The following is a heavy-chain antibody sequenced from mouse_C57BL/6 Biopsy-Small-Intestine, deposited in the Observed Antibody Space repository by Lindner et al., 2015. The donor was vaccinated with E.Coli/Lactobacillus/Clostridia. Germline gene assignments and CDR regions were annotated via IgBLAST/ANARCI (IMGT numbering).Heavy chain of an antibody. J-gene: IGHJ3*01. CDR3: LRLYPFAY. D-gene: IGHD2-3*01. V-gene: IGHV10-3*01. CDR2: IRSKSNNYAT. Sequence: VQLQESGGGLVQPKESLKLSCAASGFTFNTYAMHWVRQAPGKGLEWVARIRSKSNNYATYYADSVKDRFTISRDDSESMLYLQMNNLKTEDTAMYYCLRLYPFAYWGQGTLVTVSA. CDR1: GFTFNTYA.